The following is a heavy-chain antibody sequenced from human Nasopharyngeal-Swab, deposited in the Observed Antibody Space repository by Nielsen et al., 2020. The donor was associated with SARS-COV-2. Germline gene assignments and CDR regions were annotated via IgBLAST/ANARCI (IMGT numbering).Heavy chain of an antibody. CDR3: AEGPRRLWFGELPLDY. Sequence: GESLKISCAASGFTFSSYAMSWVRQAPGKGLEWVSAISGSGGSTYYADSVKGRFTISRDNSKNTLYLQMNSLRAEDTAVYYCAEGPRRLWFGELPLDYWGQGTLVTVSS. J-gene: IGHJ4*02. CDR2: ISGSGGST. CDR1: GFTFSSYA. V-gene: IGHV3-23*01. D-gene: IGHD3-10*01.